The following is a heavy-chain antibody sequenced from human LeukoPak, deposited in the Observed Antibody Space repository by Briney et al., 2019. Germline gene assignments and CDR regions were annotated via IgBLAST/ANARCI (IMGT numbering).Heavy chain of an antibody. CDR2: IYYSGST. CDR3: ARDRVVVVPAAMRRGYYFDY. CDR1: GGSVSSGSYY. Sequence: SETLSLTCTVSGGSVSSGSYYWRWLRQPPGKGLEWIGYIYYSGSTNYNPSLKSRVTISVDTSKNQFSQKLSSVTAADTAVYYCARDRVVVVPAAMRRGYYFDYWGQGTLVTVSS. D-gene: IGHD2-2*01. V-gene: IGHV4-61*01. J-gene: IGHJ4*02.